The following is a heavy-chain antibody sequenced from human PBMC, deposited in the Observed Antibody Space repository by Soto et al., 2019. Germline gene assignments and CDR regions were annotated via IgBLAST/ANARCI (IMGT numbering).Heavy chain of an antibody. CDR3: ARVNSTGSDPPDY. V-gene: IGHV4-31*03. CDR2: IYYSGST. Sequence: PSETLSLTCTVSGGPFSRGGYYWSWMRQHPGKGLEWIGYIYYSGSTYYNPSLKSRVTISVDTSKNQFSLKLSSVTAAGTAVYYCARVNSTGSDPPDYWGQGTLVTVSS. D-gene: IGHD1-1*01. CDR1: GGPFSRGGYY. J-gene: IGHJ4*02.